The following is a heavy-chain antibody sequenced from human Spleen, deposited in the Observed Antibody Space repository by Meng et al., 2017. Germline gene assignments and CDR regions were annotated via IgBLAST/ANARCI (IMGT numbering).Heavy chain of an antibody. J-gene: IGHJ5*02. CDR1: GGSISTSGYY. D-gene: IGHD6-19*01. CDR2: IGHSGIT. Sequence: HPQPQESGPGLVTPSEALSLTCRVSGGSISTSGYYWGWIRQPPGKGLEWIGSIGHSGITYYTPSLKSRVTVSIDTSKSQFSLKLTSVTAADTAVYYCVRSSGWVRTGFDPWGQGTLVTVSS. CDR3: VRSSGWVRTGFDP. V-gene: IGHV4-39*01.